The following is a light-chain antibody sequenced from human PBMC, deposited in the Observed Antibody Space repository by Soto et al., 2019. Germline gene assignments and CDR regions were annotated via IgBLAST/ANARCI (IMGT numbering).Light chain of an antibody. CDR1: STDVGAYNF. CDR2: EVS. J-gene: IGLJ2*01. Sequence: QSALTQPASVSGSPGQSITISCTGTSTDVGAYNFVSWYQQHPGKAPKLMIYEVSNRPSGVSNRFSGSKSGNTASLTISGLQAGDEADYYCSSYTSSSTYVVFGGGTKLTVL. V-gene: IGLV2-14*01. CDR3: SSYTSSSTYVV.